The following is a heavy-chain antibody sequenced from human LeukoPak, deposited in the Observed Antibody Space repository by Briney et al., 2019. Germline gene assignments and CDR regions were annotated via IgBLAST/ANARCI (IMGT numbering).Heavy chain of an antibody. J-gene: IGHJ4*02. D-gene: IGHD3-16*02. CDR3: ASRYSPFDF. V-gene: IGHV3-11*04. CDR2: ISGPGTTT. Sequence: GGSLRLSCAVSGFTFSDYYMSWIRQAPGKRLEWLSYISGPGTTTYYADSVRGRFTISRHNAKNSLYLQMNSLRAEDTAVYYCASRYSPFDFWGQGTLVTVSS. CDR1: GFTFSDYY.